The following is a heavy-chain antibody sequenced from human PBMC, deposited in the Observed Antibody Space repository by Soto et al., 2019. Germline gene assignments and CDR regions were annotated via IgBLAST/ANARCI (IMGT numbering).Heavy chain of an antibody. CDR1: GFPFTGYA. Sequence: GGSLRLSCAASGFPFTGYAMSWVRQAPGKGLEWVSAISGHGDATFYADSVKGRFTISRDNSKNTLYLHMDSLRAEDTALYYCANSRVSMVRGLIIIPNYWGQGTLVTVSS. V-gene: IGHV3-23*01. CDR2: ISGHGDAT. J-gene: IGHJ4*02. D-gene: IGHD3-10*01. CDR3: ANSRVSMVRGLIIIPNY.